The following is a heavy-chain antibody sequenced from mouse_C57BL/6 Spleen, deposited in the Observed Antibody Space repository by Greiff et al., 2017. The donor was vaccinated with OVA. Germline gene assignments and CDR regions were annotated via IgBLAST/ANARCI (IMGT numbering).Heavy chain of an antibody. J-gene: IGHJ2*01. CDR2: ISSGSSTI. D-gene: IGHD2-4*01. CDR1: GFTFSDYG. Sequence: DVMLVESGGGLVKPGGSLKLSCAASGFTFSDYGMHWVRQAPEKGLEWVAYISSGSSTIYYADTVKGRFTISRDNAKNTLFLQMTSLRSEDTAMYYCARTGYDYGGVYFDYWGQGTTLTVSS. CDR3: ARTGYDYGGVYFDY. V-gene: IGHV5-17*01.